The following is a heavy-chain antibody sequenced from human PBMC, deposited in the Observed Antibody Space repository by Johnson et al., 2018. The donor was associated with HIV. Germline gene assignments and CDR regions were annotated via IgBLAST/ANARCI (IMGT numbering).Heavy chain of an antibody. V-gene: IGHV3-13*01. CDR2: IGTAGDT. D-gene: IGHD4-23*01. J-gene: IGHJ3*02. CDR3: ANSLLLDAFNI. CDR1: GFTFSSYD. Sequence: VQLVESGGGLVQPGGSLRLSCAASGFTFSSYDMHWVRQATGKGLEWVSAIGTAGDTYYAESVKGRFTISRDNSKTTLYLQMNSLRDEDTAVYYCANSLLLDAFNIWGQGTMVTVSS.